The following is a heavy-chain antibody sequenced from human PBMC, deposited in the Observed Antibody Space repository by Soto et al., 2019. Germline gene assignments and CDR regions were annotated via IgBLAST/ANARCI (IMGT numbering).Heavy chain of an antibody. CDR2: IYYSGTT. CDR3: ARGLWFDP. J-gene: IGHJ5*02. CDR1: GGSISSSSYY. Sequence: PSETLSLTCTVSGGSISSSSYYWARVRQPPGKGLEWIGSIYYSGTTYYNPSLKSRVTISEDTSKNQFSLKLSSVTAADTAVYYCARGLWFDPWGQGTLVTVSS. V-gene: IGHV4-39*01.